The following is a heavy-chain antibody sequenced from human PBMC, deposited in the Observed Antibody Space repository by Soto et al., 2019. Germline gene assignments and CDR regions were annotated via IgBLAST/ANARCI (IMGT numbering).Heavy chain of an antibody. CDR3: AKDRPPDYYDSSGYYYYYYYGMDG. CDR1: GFTFSSYA. CDR2: ISGSGGST. Sequence: GGSLRLSCAASGFTFSSYAMSWVRQAPGKGLEWVSAISGSGGSTYYADSVKGRFTISRDNSKNTLYLQMNSLRAEDTAVYYCAKDRPPDYYDSSGYYYYYYYGMDGWGQGTTVTVSS. J-gene: IGHJ6*02. D-gene: IGHD3-22*01. V-gene: IGHV3-23*01.